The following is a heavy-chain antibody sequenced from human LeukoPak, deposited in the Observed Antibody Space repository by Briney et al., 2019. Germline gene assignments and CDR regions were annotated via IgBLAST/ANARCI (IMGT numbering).Heavy chain of an antibody. CDR3: ARGSLVVPADAPRDY. CDR1: GGTFISYA. V-gene: IGHV1-69*13. CDR2: IIPIFGTA. J-gene: IGHJ4*02. Sequence: SVTVSFKASGGTFISYAISWVRQAAGQGLEWMGGIIPIFGTANYAQKFQGRVTITVDESTSTAYMELSSLRSEDTAVYDFARGSLVVPADAPRDYWGQGTLVTVSS. D-gene: IGHD2-2*01.